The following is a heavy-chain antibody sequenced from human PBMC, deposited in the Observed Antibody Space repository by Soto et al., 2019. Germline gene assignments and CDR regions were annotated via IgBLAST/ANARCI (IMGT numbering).Heavy chain of an antibody. CDR2: IHYSGTT. D-gene: IGHD1-1*01. CDR3: ARDASTNWHYFDS. CDR1: GGSISSGAYY. V-gene: IGHV4-31*03. Sequence: SETLSLTCTVSGGSISSGAYYWNWIRRHPGKGLEWFGYIHYSGTTYYNPSLKSRVTMSVDTSRNQFSLKLSSMTAADTAVYYCARDASTNWHYFDSWGQGILVTVSS. J-gene: IGHJ4*02.